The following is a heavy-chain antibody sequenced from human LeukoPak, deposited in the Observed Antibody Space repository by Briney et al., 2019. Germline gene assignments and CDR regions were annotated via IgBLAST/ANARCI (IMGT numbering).Heavy chain of an antibody. J-gene: IGHJ6*02. V-gene: IGHV3-23*01. CDR1: GFTFSGSA. CDR2: ISYSGANS. D-gene: IGHD6-19*01. Sequence: SGGSLRLSCAASGFTFSGSAMSWVRQAPGEGLEWVSLISYSGANSYYTDSVKGRFTISRDNSKNTLYLQMNSLRAEDTAVYHCARGQSPSYYDMDVWGQGTTVTVSS. CDR3: ARGQSPSYYDMDV.